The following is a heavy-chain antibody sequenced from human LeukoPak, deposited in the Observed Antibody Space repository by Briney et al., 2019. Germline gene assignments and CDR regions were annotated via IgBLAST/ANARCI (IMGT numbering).Heavy chain of an antibody. Sequence: PGGSLRLSCAASGFIFRSYAMHWVRQAPGKGLEWVAVISYDGSDKYYADSVKSRFTISRDNSKNTLYLQMNSLRVEDAAVYYCARPYSSGWYGDFDYWGQGTLVTVSS. D-gene: IGHD6-19*01. V-gene: IGHV3-30*04. CDR3: ARPYSSGWYGDFDY. CDR1: GFIFRSYA. CDR2: ISYDGSDK. J-gene: IGHJ4*02.